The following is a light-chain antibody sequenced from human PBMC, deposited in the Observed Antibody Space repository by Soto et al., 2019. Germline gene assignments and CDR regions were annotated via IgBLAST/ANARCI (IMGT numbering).Light chain of an antibody. CDR3: CSYAGSYTWV. CDR2: DVS. V-gene: IGLV2-11*01. Sequence: QSVLTQPRSVSGSPGQSVTISCTGTSSDVGGHNYVSWYQQHPGKAPKLMIDDVSKRPSGVPDRFSGSKSGNTASLTISGLKAEDEADYYCCSYAGSYTWVFGGGTKLTVL. CDR1: SSDVGGHNY. J-gene: IGLJ3*02.